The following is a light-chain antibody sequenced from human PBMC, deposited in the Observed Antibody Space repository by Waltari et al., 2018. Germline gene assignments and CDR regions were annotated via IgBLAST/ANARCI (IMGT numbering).Light chain of an antibody. CDR1: QRVSKY. CDR2: DAS. Sequence: EIVLTQSPGTLSLSPGERATLSCRASQRVSKYLACYQQRPGQAPRLLIYDASIRATGIPDMFSGSGSGTDFSLTISRLEPEDFAVYYCQKYVNLPATFGQGTKVEIK. CDR3: QKYVNLPAT. J-gene: IGKJ1*01. V-gene: IGKV3-20*01.